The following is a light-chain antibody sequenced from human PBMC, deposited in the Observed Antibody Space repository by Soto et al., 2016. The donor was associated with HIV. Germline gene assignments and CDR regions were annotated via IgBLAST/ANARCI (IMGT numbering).Light chain of an antibody. Sequence: DIQMTQSPSSLSASPGDRVTITCRASQDIGNDLVWLHQKPGNAPRRLVFGASTLQIGVPSRFSGRRSGREFSLTISSLQSEDFATYYCLQHSTYPYTFGQGTKVEIK. J-gene: IGKJ2*01. CDR2: GAS. CDR3: LQHSTYPYT. V-gene: IGKV1-17*01. CDR1: QDIGND.